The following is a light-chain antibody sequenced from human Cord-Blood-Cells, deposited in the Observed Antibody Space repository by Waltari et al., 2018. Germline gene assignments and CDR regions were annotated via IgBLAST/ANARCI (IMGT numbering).Light chain of an antibody. CDR3: QQYGSSPLFT. J-gene: IGKJ3*01. V-gene: IGKV3-20*01. CDR1: QSVSSSY. Sequence: EIVLTQPPGTLSLSPGESATLSCRASQSVSSSYLVWYQQKPGQAPRLLIYGASSRATGIPDRFSGSGSGTDFTLTISRLEPEDFAVYYCQQYGSSPLFTFGPGTKVDIK. CDR2: GAS.